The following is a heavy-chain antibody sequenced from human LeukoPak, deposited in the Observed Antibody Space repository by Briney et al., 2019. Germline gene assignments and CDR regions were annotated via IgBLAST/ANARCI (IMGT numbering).Heavy chain of an antibody. J-gene: IGHJ3*02. CDR2: INWNGGST. CDR1: GFTVSSNY. Sequence: RPGGSLRLSCAASGFTVSSNYMSWVRQAPGKGLEWVSGINWNGGSTGYADSVKGRFTISRDNAKNSLYLQMNSLRAEDTALYHCARSDTADAFDIWGQGTMVTVSS. D-gene: IGHD5-18*01. CDR3: ARSDTADAFDI. V-gene: IGHV3-20*01.